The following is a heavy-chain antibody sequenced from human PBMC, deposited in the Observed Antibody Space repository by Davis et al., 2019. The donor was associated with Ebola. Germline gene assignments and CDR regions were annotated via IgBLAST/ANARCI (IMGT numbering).Heavy chain of an antibody. D-gene: IGHD3-3*01. CDR2: ISSSSSYI. CDR3: ARVPEVYYDFWSGLPYYYYGMDV. J-gene: IGHJ6*02. Sequence: GESLKISCAASGFTFSDYYMSWIRQAPGKGLEWVSSISSSSSYIYYADSVKGRFTISRDNAKNSLYLQMNSLRAEDTAVYYCARVPEVYYDFWSGLPYYYYGMDVWGQGTTVTVSS. CDR1: GFTFSDYY. V-gene: IGHV3-11*06.